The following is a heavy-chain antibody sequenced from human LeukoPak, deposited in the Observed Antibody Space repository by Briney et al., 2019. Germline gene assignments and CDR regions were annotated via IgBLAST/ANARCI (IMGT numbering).Heavy chain of an antibody. V-gene: IGHV1-69*04. Sequence: SVKVSCKASGGTFSSYTISWVRQAPGQGREWMGRIIPILGIANYAQKFQGRATITADKSTSTAYMDRSSLRSEDTAVYYWARDWFSSSWDLWGQGTLVTVSS. CDR1: GGTFSSYT. J-gene: IGHJ5*02. CDR2: IIPILGIA. D-gene: IGHD6-13*01. CDR3: ARDWFSSSWDL.